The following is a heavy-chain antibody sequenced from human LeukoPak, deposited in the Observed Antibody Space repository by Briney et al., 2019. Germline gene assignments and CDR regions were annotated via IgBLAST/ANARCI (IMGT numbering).Heavy chain of an antibody. Sequence: SETLSLTCAVYGGSFSGYYWSWIRQPPGKGLEWIGEINHSGSTNYNPSLKSRVTISVDTSKNQFSLKLSSVTAADTAVYYCARGIVVVPAVRFDPWGQGTLVTVSS. D-gene: IGHD2-2*01. V-gene: IGHV4-34*01. CDR1: GGSFSGYY. CDR2: INHSGST. CDR3: ARGIVVVPAVRFDP. J-gene: IGHJ5*02.